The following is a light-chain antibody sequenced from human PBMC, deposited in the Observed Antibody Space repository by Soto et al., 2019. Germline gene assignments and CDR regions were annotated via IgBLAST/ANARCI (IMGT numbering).Light chain of an antibody. CDR1: QSVSSK. CDR2: GAS. V-gene: IGKV3-15*01. J-gene: IGKJ1*01. Sequence: EILLTQSPSTLSLSPGERATLSCRASQSVSSKLAWYQQKPGQAPRLLLYGASTRATGIPARFSGSGSGTEFTLTISSLQSEDFAVYYCQQYNNWPPWTFGQGTKVDI. CDR3: QQYNNWPPWT.